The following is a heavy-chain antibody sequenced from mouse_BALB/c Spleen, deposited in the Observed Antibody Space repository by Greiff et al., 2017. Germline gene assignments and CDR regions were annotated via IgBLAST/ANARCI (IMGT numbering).Heavy chain of an antibody. CDR1: GYTFTSYT. CDR3: AREDDGLYFDY. V-gene: IGHV1-4*02. D-gene: IGHD3-1*01. CDR2: INPSSGYT. J-gene: IGHJ2*01. Sequence: VQLQQSAAELARPGASVKMSCKASGYTFTSYTMHWVKQRPGQGLEWIGYINPSSGYTEYNQKFKDKTTLTADKSSSTAYMQLSSLTSEDSAVYYCAREDDGLYFDYWGQGTTLTVSS.